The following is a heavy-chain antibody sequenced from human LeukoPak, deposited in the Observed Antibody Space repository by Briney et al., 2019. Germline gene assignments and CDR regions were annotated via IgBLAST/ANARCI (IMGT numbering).Heavy chain of an antibody. D-gene: IGHD1-1*01. CDR2: IYYSGST. CDR3: ARDRGTWSDDGFDY. CDR1: GGSISSSSYY. J-gene: IGHJ4*02. V-gene: IGHV4-39*07. Sequence: PSETLSLTCTVSGGSISSSSYYWGWIRQPPGKGLEWIGNIYYSGSTYYNPSLKSRVTMSVDTSKNQFSLKLSSVTAADTAVYYCARDRGTWSDDGFDYWGQGTLVTVSS.